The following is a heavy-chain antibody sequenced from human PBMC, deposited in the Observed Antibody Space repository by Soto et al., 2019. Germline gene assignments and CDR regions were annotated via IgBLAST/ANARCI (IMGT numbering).Heavy chain of an antibody. J-gene: IGHJ5*02. Sequence: GESLKISCKGSGYSFTSYWIGWVRQMPGKGLEWMGIIYPGDSDTSYSKSFQGQVTISADKSISTVYLQWSSPKASDTAMYYSASSKAGAREVEFDPWGQGTLVTVSS. CDR2: IYPGDSDT. D-gene: IGHD4-17*01. V-gene: IGHV5-51*01. CDR1: GYSFTSYW. CDR3: ASSKAGAREVEFDP.